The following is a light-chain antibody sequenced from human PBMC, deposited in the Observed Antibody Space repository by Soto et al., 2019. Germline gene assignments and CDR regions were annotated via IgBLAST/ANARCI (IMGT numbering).Light chain of an antibody. V-gene: IGLV2-8*01. Sequence: QSALTQPPSASGSPGQSVTISCTGTSSDVGANNDYVSWYQQHPGKAPKLMIYEVSKRPPGVPDRFSGSKSGNTASLTVSGLQADDEADYYCSSYAGSDNFVFGTGTRSPS. J-gene: IGLJ1*01. CDR2: EVS. CDR3: SSYAGSDNFV. CDR1: SSDVGANNDY.